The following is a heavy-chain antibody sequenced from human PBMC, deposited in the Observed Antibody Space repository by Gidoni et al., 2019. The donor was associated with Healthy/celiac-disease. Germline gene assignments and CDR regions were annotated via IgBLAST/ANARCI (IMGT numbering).Heavy chain of an antibody. Sequence: QVQLVQSGSDLKKPGASVQVSCKASEYTFTSYAMNWVRQAPGQGREWMGWINTNTGNPTYAQGFTGRFVFSLDTSVSTEYLQISSLKAEDTAVYYGATYQRAAAGGTDYYGMDVWGQGTTVTVSS. V-gene: IGHV7-4-1*02. CDR1: EYTFTSYA. CDR2: INTNTGNP. CDR3: ATYQRAAAGGTDYYGMDV. J-gene: IGHJ6*02. D-gene: IGHD6-13*01.